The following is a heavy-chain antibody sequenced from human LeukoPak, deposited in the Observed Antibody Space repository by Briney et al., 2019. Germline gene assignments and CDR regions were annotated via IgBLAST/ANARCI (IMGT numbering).Heavy chain of an antibody. J-gene: IGHJ4*02. CDR1: GFTFSSYA. CDR2: ISYDGSNK. Sequence: GGSLRLSCAASGFTFSSYAMHWVRQAPGKGLEWVAVISYDGSNKYYADSVKGRLTISRDNSKNTLYLQMNSLRAEDTAVYYCARDRGFDVVVPAALDYWGQGTLVTVSS. CDR3: ARDRGFDVVVPAALDY. D-gene: IGHD2-2*01. V-gene: IGHV3-30-3*01.